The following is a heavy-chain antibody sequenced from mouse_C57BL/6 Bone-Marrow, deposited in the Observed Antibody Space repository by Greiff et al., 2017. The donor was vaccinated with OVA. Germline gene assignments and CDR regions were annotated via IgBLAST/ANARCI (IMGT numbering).Heavy chain of an antibody. CDR1: GYTFTSYW. CDR3: ASFRLHYYAMDY. CDR2: IHPNSGST. J-gene: IGHJ4*01. Sequence: QVQLQQPGAELVKPGASVKLSCKASGYTFTSYWMHWVKQRPGQGLEWIGMIHPNSGSTNYNEKFKSKATLTVDKSSSTAYMQLSSLTSEDSAVYYCASFRLHYYAMDYWGQGTSVTVSS. V-gene: IGHV1-64*01. D-gene: IGHD3-2*02.